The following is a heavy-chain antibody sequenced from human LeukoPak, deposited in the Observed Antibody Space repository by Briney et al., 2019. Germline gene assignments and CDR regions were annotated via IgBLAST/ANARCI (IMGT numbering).Heavy chain of an antibody. CDR1: GFTFSSYA. CDR3: ARGSGIAADY. Sequence: GGSLRLSCAASGFTFSSYAMSWVRQAPGKGLEWVSSISSSSSYIYYADSVKGRFTISRDNAKNSLYLQMNSLRAEDTAVYYCARGSGIAADYWGQGTLVTVSS. J-gene: IGHJ4*02. CDR2: ISSSSSYI. V-gene: IGHV3-21*01. D-gene: IGHD6-13*01.